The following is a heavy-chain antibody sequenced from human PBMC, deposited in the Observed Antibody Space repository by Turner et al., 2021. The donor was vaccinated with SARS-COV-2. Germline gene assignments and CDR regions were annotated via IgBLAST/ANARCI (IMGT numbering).Heavy chain of an antibody. V-gene: IGHV3-23*01. Sequence: EVQLLGSGGGLVHPGGALRLSCAASGFTYSRYAISGVRKAPGKGLEGVSAISGSGGSTYYADSVKGRFTISRDNSKNTLYLQMNSLRAEDTAVYYCAKGPRWNWYYFDYWGQGTLVTVSS. CDR1: GFTYSRYA. D-gene: IGHD1-7*01. CDR2: ISGSGGST. CDR3: AKGPRWNWYYFDY. J-gene: IGHJ4*02.